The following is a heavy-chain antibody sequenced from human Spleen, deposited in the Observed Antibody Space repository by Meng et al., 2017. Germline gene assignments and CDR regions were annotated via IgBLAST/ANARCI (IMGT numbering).Heavy chain of an antibody. CDR1: GGSFSGYY. D-gene: IGHD4-11*01. V-gene: IGHV4-34*01. CDR3: ARGPTTMAHDFDY. Sequence: QVALQQWGAGLLKPSETLSLTCAVYGGSFSGYYWSWIRQPPGKGLEWIGEINHSGSTNYNPSLESRATISVDTSQNNLSLKLSSVTAADSAVYYCARGPTTMAHDFDYWGQGTLVTVSS. CDR2: INHSGST. J-gene: IGHJ4*02.